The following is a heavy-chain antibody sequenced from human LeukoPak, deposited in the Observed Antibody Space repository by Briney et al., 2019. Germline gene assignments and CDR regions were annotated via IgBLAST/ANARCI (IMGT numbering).Heavy chain of an antibody. Sequence: GGSLRLACAASGFTFSSFDMLWVRHPTGQGLEWVSTIGTASDTYYPGSVEGRFTLSRDNAKNSLYLQMNSLTAGDTAVYYYARGPPRGKYYYMDVWGKGTTVTVSS. V-gene: IGHV3-13*01. D-gene: IGHD1-1*01. CDR2: IGTASDT. CDR3: ARGPPRGKYYYMDV. J-gene: IGHJ6*03. CDR1: GFTFSSFD.